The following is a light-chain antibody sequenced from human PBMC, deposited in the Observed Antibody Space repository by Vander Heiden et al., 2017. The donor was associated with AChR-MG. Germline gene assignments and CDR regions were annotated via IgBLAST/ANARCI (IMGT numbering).Light chain of an antibody. CDR1: HNINRY. CDR2: AAS. V-gene: IGKV1-39*01. Sequence: DIQMTQSPSSLSASVGDRVTITCRASHNINRYLNWYQQKPGKAPRVLIYAASNLQSGVPSRFSGSESGTDFTLTISSLQPEEFAIYYCQQSFSSPPTFGQGTKVDIK. CDR3: QQSFSSPPT. J-gene: IGKJ1*01.